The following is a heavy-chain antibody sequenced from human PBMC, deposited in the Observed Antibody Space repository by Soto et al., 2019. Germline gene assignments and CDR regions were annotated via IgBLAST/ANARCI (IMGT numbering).Heavy chain of an antibody. J-gene: IGHJ6*03. D-gene: IGHD2-2*01. CDR1: GGYFNSYT. Sequence: QVQLVQSGAEVRKPGSSVKVSCQPSGGYFNSYTVAWVRQAPGRGLEWMGGIIPVIGIPKYAQKFQDRITTHAAKSTRTGYIDLRSMRSNEPAVYYCARGKGLVPDSLSAAHLAPEEYYYYYMDVWGKGTTVTVSS. CDR2: IIPVIGIP. CDR3: ARGKGLVPDSLSAAHLAPEEYYYYYMDV. V-gene: IGHV1-69*02.